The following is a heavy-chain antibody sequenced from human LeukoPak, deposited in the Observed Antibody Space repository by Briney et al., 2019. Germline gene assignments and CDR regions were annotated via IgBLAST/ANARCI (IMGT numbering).Heavy chain of an antibody. CDR3: ARDRTYCTNGVCYRYFDY. Sequence: GSLRLSCAASGFTFSSYWMHWVRQAPGKGLVWVSRINSDGSSTSYADSVKGRFTISRDNAKNTLYLQMNSLRAEDTAVYYCARDRTYCTNGVCYRYFDYWGQGTLVTVSS. CDR2: INSDGSST. J-gene: IGHJ4*02. V-gene: IGHV3-74*01. CDR1: GFTFSSYW. D-gene: IGHD2-8*01.